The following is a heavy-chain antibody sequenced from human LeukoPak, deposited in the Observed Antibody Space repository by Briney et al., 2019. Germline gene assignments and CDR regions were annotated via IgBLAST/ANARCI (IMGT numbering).Heavy chain of an antibody. V-gene: IGHV1-2*02. Sequence: ASVTVSCKASGYTFTGYYMHWVGQAPGQGGEGMGWINPNSGGTNYAQKFQGRGTMTRDRAISTAYMELSRLRSDDTAVYYCARNRYSGYDYLFSMGYWGQGTLVTVSS. CDR2: INPNSGGT. J-gene: IGHJ4*02. CDR1: GYTFTGYY. D-gene: IGHD5-12*01. CDR3: ARNRYSGYDYLFSMGY.